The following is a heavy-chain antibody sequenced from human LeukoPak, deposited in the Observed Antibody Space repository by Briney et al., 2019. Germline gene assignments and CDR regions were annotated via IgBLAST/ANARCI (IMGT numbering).Heavy chain of an antibody. J-gene: IGHJ4*02. V-gene: IGHV4-34*01. CDR1: GGSFSGYY. CDR3: ARGPRITIFRVVMIDFDY. CDR2: INHSGST. Sequence: SETLSLTCAVYGGSFSGYYWSWIRQPPGKGLEWIGEINHSGSTNYNPSLKSRVTISVDTSKNQFSLKLSSVTAADTAVYYCARGPRITIFRVVMIDFDYWGQVTLVTASP. D-gene: IGHD3-3*01.